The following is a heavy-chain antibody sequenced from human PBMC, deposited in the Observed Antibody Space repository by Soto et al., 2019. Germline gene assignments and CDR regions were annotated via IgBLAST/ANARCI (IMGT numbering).Heavy chain of an antibody. V-gene: IGHV4-34*01. CDR2: INHSGST. CDR1: GGSFSGYY. J-gene: IGHJ4*02. Sequence: SETLSLTCAVYGGSFSGYYWSWIRQPPGKGLEWIGEINHSGSTNYNPSLKSRVTISVDTSKNQFSLKLSSVTAADTAVYYCAAAKSGYDYYWGQGTLVTVSS. D-gene: IGHD5-12*01. CDR3: AAAKSGYDYY.